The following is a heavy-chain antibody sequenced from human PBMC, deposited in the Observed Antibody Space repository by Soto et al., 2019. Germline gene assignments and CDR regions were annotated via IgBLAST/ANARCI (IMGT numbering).Heavy chain of an antibody. CDR1: GFTFTSYA. Sequence: GGSLRLSCAASGFTFTSYAMSWVRLTPGKGLEWVSAISGSGSNTFYAGSVRGRFTISRENSKNTVFLQMNNLRAEDTAVYFCARDRATFDYWGQGTRVTVSS. CDR3: ARDRATFDY. D-gene: IGHD1-26*01. CDR2: ISGSGSNT. J-gene: IGHJ4*02. V-gene: IGHV3-23*01.